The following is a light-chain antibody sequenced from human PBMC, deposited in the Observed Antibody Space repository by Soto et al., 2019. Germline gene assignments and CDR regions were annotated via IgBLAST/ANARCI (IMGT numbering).Light chain of an antibody. CDR1: QGIRND. J-gene: IGKJ5*01. Sequence: DIQMTQSPSSPSASVGDRLTITCRASQGIRNDLAWFQQKQGRAPKILIYGASTLQSGVPARFSGSGSGTDFTLTISNLQTEDFATYYCQQQNAYPLTFGQGTRLEIK. CDR3: QQQNAYPLT. CDR2: GAS. V-gene: IGKV1-17*02.